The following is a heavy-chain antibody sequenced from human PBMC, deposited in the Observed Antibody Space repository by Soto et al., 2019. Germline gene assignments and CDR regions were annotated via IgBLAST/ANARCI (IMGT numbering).Heavy chain of an antibody. Sequence: GGSLRLSCAASGFTFSSYAMSWVRQAPGKGLEWVSAISGSGGSTYYADSVKGRFTISRDNSKNTLYLQMNSLRAEDTAVYYCAKATNPLLWFGEFDYWGQGTLVTVSS. CDR3: AKATNPLLWFGEFDY. V-gene: IGHV3-23*01. CDR2: ISGSGGST. CDR1: GFTFSSYA. J-gene: IGHJ4*02. D-gene: IGHD3-10*01.